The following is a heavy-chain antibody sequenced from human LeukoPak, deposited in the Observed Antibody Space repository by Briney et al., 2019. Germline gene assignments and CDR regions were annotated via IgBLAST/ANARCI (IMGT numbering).Heavy chain of an antibody. J-gene: IGHJ4*02. CDR1: GYTFTTYY. CDR3: AVGGDYGRNYFDY. Sequence: ASVTVSCKASGYTFTTYYMHWVRQAPGQGLEWMGIISPSGGSTSYAQQLQGRVTMTRDTSTSTVYMELSSLRSDDTAVYYCAVGGDYGRNYFDYWGQGTLVSVSA. D-gene: IGHD4-17*01. CDR2: ISPSGGST. V-gene: IGHV1-46*01.